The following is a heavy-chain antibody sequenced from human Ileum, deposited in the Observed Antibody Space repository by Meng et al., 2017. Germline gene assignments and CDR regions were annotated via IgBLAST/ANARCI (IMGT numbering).Heavy chain of an antibody. Sequence: QVQLTQGGAGLLKPAETLPLTCTVYGASFTGYSWTWIRQSPGKGLEWIGEVNHDGGTNYSPSLKSRVIISIDTSKNQFSLKLTAVTATDAAVYYCATNKNKKIDYWGQGTLVTVSS. V-gene: IGHV4-34*02. D-gene: IGHD2/OR15-2a*01. CDR3: ATNKNKKIDY. CDR2: VNHDGGT. J-gene: IGHJ4*02. CDR1: GASFTGYS.